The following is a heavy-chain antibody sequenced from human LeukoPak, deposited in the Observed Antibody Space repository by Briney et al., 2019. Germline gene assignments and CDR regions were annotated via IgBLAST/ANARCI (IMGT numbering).Heavy chain of an antibody. CDR2: THWNDAD. V-gene: IGHV2-5*01. CDR1: GFSLTTRGVG. D-gene: IGHD1-26*01. CDR3: AHRRVWEGMGV. J-gene: IGHJ6*02. Sequence: SGPTLVKPPQTLTLTYTFSGFSLTTRGVGVGWLRQPPGKALEWLAITHWNDADHYRPFVKSRLSITKDTSKNQVVLTMTNVDPVDTATYFCAHRRVWEGMGVWGRGTTVTVSS.